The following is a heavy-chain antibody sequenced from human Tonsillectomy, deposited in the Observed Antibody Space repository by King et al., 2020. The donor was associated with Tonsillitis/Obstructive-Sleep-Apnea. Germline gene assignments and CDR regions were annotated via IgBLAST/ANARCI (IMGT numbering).Heavy chain of an antibody. V-gene: IGHV2-5*02. CDR2: ISWDDNK. CDR3: AHGGGLQQPSHFDS. D-gene: IGHD5-24*01. Sequence: TLKESGPALVKPAQTLTLTCTFSGFSLTTRGVGVGWIRQPPGKALEWLALISWDDNKRFSPSLKTRLTITKDTSENQVVLTMTNMDPVDTATYFCAHGGGLQQPSHFDSWGLGARVTVSS. CDR1: GFSLTTRGVG. J-gene: IGHJ4*02.